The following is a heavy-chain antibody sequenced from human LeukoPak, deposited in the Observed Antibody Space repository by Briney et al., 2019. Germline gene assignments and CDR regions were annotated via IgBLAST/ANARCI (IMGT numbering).Heavy chain of an antibody. CDR1: GFTFSSYW. J-gene: IGHJ4*02. Sequence: GGSLRLSCAASGFTFSSYWMHWVRQAPEKGLVWVSRINSDGSTTTYADSVKGRFTISRDNAQNTLYLQMNSLRAEDTAVYYCVRNLDFWGDSEDYWGQGTLVTVSS. V-gene: IGHV3-74*01. D-gene: IGHD3-3*01. CDR3: VRNLDFWGDSEDY. CDR2: INSDGSTT.